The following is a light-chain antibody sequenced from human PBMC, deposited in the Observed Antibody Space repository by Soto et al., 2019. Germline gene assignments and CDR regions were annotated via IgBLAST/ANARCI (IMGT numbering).Light chain of an antibody. Sequence: QSVLTQPPSASGTPGQRVTISCSGSTSNIGSNYVYWYQQLPGTAPKLLIYMNNQRPSGVPDRFSGSKSGTSASLAISGLRSEDVADYDCGAWDDSLSGRVFGGGTQLTVL. CDR3: GAWDDSLSGRV. CDR1: TSNIGSNY. J-gene: IGLJ2*01. V-gene: IGLV1-47*01. CDR2: MNN.